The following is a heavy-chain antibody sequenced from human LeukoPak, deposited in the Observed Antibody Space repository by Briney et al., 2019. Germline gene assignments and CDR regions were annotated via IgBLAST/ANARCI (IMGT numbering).Heavy chain of an antibody. Sequence: SETLSLTCTVSGGSISSYYWSWIRQPPGKGLEWIGYIYCSGSTNYNPSLKSRVTISVDTSKNQFSLKLSSVTAADTAVYYCARYSTQLGYYYYGMDVWGQGTTVTVSS. CDR3: ARYSTQLGYYYYGMDV. J-gene: IGHJ6*02. D-gene: IGHD6-13*01. CDR2: IYCSGST. V-gene: IGHV4-59*01. CDR1: GGSISSYY.